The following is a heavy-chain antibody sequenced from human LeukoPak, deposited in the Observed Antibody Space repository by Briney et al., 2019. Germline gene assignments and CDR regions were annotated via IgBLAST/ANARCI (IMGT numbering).Heavy chain of an antibody. D-gene: IGHD5-18*01. CDR2: IYDNGST. J-gene: IGHJ4*02. CDR3: ARQVLHTAMDY. V-gene: IGHV4-39*01. CDR1: GVSISSSSYH. Sequence: SETLSLTCTVSGVSISSSSYHWDWMRQPPGKGVEWIGSIYDNGSTYYSPSLKSRVTISVDTSKNQFSLRLNSVTAADTAVYYCARQVLHTAMDYWRQGTLVSVSS.